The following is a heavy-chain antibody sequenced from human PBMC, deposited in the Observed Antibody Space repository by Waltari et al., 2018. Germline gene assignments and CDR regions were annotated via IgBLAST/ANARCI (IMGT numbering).Heavy chain of an antibody. D-gene: IGHD5-12*01. J-gene: IGHJ4*02. Sequence: QLQLQESGPGLVKPSETLSLTCTVSGGSISSSSYYWGWIRQPPGKGLEWIGSIYYGGSTYYNPSLKSRVTISVDTSKNQFSLKLSSVTAADTAVYYCATMEGDGYNYGAYWGQGTLVTVSS. CDR3: ATMEGDGYNYGAY. V-gene: IGHV4-39*01. CDR1: GGSISSSSYY. CDR2: IYYGGST.